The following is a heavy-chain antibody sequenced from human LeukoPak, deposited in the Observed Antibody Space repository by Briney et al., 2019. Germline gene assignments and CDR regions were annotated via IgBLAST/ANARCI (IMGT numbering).Heavy chain of an antibody. J-gene: IGHJ4*02. Sequence: GGSLRLSCAASGFTFSSYAMSWVRQAPGKGLEWVSAISGSGGSTYYADSVKGRFTISRDNSKNTLYLQMNSLRAEDTAVYYCAPPYDSSGYIPFRFDYWGQGTLVTVSS. CDR3: APPYDSSGYIPFRFDY. CDR2: ISGSGGST. V-gene: IGHV3-23*01. CDR1: GFTFSSYA. D-gene: IGHD3-22*01.